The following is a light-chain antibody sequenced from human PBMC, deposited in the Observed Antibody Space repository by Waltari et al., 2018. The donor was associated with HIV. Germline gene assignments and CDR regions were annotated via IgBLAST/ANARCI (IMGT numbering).Light chain of an antibody. J-gene: IGLJ1*01. CDR3: QSYDNSLGIV. CDR2: GNT. Sequence: QSQLTQPPSVSGAPGQRVTISCTGSRSNLGTGYHVHWYQQVPGTAPKLLIHGNTNRPSGVPDRFSGSKSGPSASLAITGLQAEDEADYYCQSYDNSLGIVFGSGTKVTVL. V-gene: IGLV1-40*01. CDR1: RSNLGTGYH.